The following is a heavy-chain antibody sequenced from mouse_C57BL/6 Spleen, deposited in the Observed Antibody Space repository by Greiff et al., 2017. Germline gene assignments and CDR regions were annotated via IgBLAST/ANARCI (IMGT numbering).Heavy chain of an antibody. CDR3: ARRYYGNYGWYFDV. D-gene: IGHD2-1*01. CDR1: GYTFTDYN. Sequence: EVKLVESGPELVKPGASVKIPCKASGYTFTDYNMDWVKQSHGKSLEWIGDINPNNGGTIYNQKFKGKATLTVDKSSSTAYMELRSLTSEDTAVYYCARRYYGNYGWYFDVWGTGTTVTVSS. V-gene: IGHV1-18*01. CDR2: INPNNGGT. J-gene: IGHJ1*03.